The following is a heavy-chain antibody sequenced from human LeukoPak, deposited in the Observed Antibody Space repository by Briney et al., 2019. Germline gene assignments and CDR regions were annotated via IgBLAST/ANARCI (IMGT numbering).Heavy chain of an antibody. CDR3: ARARSGKWGFDY. Sequence: KPSETLSLTCTVSGGSISSDNYYWSWIRQPAGKGLEWIGRIYTSGSTNYNPSLKSRVTISVDTSKNQFSLKLSSVTAADTAVYYCARARSGKWGFDYWGQGTLVTVSS. CDR1: GGSISSDNYY. J-gene: IGHJ4*02. V-gene: IGHV4-61*02. CDR2: IYTSGST. D-gene: IGHD1-26*01.